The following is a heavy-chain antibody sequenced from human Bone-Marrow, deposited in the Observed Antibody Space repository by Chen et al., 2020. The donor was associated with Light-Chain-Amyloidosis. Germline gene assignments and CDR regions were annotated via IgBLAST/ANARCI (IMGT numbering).Heavy chain of an antibody. Sequence: QVQRVQSGAEVKKPGASVKVSCKASGYTFTSYDINWVRQATGQGLEWMGWMNPNSGNTGYAQKFQGRVTMTRNTSISTAYMELSSLRSEDTAVYYCARGQFYDFWSGYYGNYYYYGMDVWGQGTTVTVSS. J-gene: IGHJ6*02. CDR2: MNPNSGNT. V-gene: IGHV1-8*01. CDR1: GYTFTSYD. CDR3: ARGQFYDFWSGYYGNYYYYGMDV. D-gene: IGHD3-3*01.